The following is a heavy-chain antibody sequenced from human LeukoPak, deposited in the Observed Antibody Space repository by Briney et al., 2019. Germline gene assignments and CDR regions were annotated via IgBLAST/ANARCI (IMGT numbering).Heavy chain of an antibody. D-gene: IGHD2-15*01. V-gene: IGHV3-30-3*01. CDR1: GFTLSTYA. Sequence: GGSLRLSCAASGFTLSTYAMHWVRQAPGKGLEWVAFLSYDGSNKYYADSVKGRFTISRDTSKNTLYLQMNSLRPEDTAVYYCARSTVVIAAVLFDYWGQGTLVTVSS. J-gene: IGHJ4*02. CDR3: ARSTVVIAAVLFDY. CDR2: LSYDGSNK.